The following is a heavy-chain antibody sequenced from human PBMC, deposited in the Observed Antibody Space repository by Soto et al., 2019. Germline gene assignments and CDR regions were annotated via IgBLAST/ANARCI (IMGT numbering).Heavy chain of an antibody. V-gene: IGHV3-23*01. CDR3: AKGPKHPPSPYGPGYFRGGGLFDY. J-gene: IGHJ4*02. Sequence: EVQLLESGGGLVQPGGSLRLSCAASGFTFSSFAMSWVRQAPGKGLEWVSTISGSSGSTYYADSVKGRFTISRDNSKNTVDLQKNSPEAGDTAVDYCAKGPKHPPSPYGPGYFRGGGLFDYWGQGTLVTVSS. CDR2: ISGSSGST. D-gene: IGHD6-25*01. CDR1: GFTFSSFA.